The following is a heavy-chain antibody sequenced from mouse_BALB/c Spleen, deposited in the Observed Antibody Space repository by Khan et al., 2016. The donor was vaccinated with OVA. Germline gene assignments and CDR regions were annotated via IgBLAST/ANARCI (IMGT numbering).Heavy chain of an antibody. J-gene: IGHJ2*01. CDR3: ARTTRIKY. V-gene: IGHV3-2*02. Sequence: EVELVESGPGLVKPSQSLSLTCTVTGYSITSGYGWNWIRQPPGNKLEWMGYISYSGSTNYNPSLKSRTSITGDTSNKQFLLQLNSVTTEDAATYYCARTTRIKYWGQGTTLTVSS. CDR1: GYSITSGYG. D-gene: IGHD2-12*01. CDR2: ISYSGST.